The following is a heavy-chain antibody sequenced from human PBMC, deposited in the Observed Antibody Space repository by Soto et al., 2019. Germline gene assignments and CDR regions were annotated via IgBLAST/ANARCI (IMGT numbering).Heavy chain of an antibody. J-gene: IGHJ4*02. V-gene: IGHV3-30-3*01. CDR3: ERASCYDKWDTLNY. CDR2: VSYDGGNE. CDR1: GFTFRSYA. Sequence: QVQLVESGGGVVQPGRSLRLSWTASGFTFRSYAMHWVRQAPGKGLEWVASVSYDGGNEHYADSVKGRFTISRDNSKNNLSLQMNSLNVAATAVFSCERASCYDKWDTLNYWGQGTQVTVSS. D-gene: IGHD5-12*01.